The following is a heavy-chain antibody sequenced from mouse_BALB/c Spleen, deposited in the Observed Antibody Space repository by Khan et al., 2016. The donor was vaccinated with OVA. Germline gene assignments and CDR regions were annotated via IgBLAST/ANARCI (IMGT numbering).Heavy chain of an antibody. CDR2: IDPFSGGT. J-gene: IGHJ3*01. CDR3: TRHGFVAWFTY. V-gene: IGHV1S135*01. D-gene: IGHD2-2*01. CDR1: GYSFTNYY. Sequence: EVQLQQSGPELMKPGASVKISYKASGYSFTNYYIHWVIQSHGKSLEWIGYIDPFSGGTTYNQKFKGKATLTVDKSSSTAYIHISNLTSEDSAVYYCTRHGFVAWFTYWGQGTLVTVSA.